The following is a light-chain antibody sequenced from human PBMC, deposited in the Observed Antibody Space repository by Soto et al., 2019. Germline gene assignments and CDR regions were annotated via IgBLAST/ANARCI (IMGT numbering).Light chain of an antibody. Sequence: DIQMTQSPSSLSASVGDRVTITCRASQSISSYLNWYQQKPGKAPKLLIYAASSLQSGVPSRFSGSGSGTDFTLTISSLQPEDFATYYCQQGYSTPPTFGQGTKLELK. CDR2: AAS. CDR1: QSISSY. CDR3: QQGYSTPPT. J-gene: IGKJ2*01. V-gene: IGKV1-39*01.